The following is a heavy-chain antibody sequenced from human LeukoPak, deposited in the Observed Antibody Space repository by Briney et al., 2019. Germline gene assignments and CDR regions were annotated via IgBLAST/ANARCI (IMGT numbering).Heavy chain of an antibody. CDR3: AKDGTGCGGDCYSDY. CDR1: GFTFSAYG. Sequence: PGGSLRLSCAASGFTFSAYGMSWFRQAPGKGLEWVSAITYSSGNTYYADSVKGRFTISRDNSKNTLYLQMNSLRAEDTALHYCAKDGTGCGGDCYSDYWGQGTLVTVSS. J-gene: IGHJ4*02. CDR2: ITYSSGNT. V-gene: IGHV3-23*01. D-gene: IGHD2-21*02.